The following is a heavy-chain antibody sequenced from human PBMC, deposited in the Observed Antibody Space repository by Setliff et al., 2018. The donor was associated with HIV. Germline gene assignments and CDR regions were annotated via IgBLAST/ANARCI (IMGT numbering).Heavy chain of an antibody. Sequence: ASVKVSCKASGYTFTSYDISWVRQAPGQGLEWMGWISAYNGNTNYAQKLQGRVSMTTDTSTSTAYMELRSLRSDDTAVYYCAREIGDYYDSSGYYPPTDYYYGMDVWGQGTTVTVSS. D-gene: IGHD3-22*01. J-gene: IGHJ6*02. V-gene: IGHV1-18*01. CDR3: AREIGDYYDSSGYYPPTDYYYGMDV. CDR1: GYTFTSYD. CDR2: ISAYNGNT.